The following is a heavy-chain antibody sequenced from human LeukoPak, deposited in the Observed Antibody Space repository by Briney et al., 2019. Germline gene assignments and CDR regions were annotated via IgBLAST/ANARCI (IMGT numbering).Heavy chain of an antibody. CDR3: ARFGSGSKDY. D-gene: IGHD2-15*01. V-gene: IGHV3-30-3*01. CDR1: GFTFSSYA. J-gene: IGHJ4*02. CDR2: ISYDGSNK. Sequence: GGSLRLSCAASGFTFSSYAMHWVRQAPGKGLEWVAVISYDGSNKYYADSVKGRFTISRDNSKNTLYLQMNSLRAEDTAVYYCARFGSGSKDYWGQGTLVTVSS.